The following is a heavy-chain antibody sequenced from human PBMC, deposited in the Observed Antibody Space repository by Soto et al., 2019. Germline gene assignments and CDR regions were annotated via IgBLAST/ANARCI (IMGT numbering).Heavy chain of an antibody. CDR2: INPSGGST. CDR1: GYTFTSYY. Sequence: QVQLVQSGAEVKKPGASVKVSCKASGYTFTSYYMHWVRQAPGQGLEWMGIINPSGGSTSYAQKFQGRVTMTRDTSTSTVYMELSSLRSEDTAVYYCARETGRGDLIPYFDSWGQGTLVTVSS. V-gene: IGHV1-46*01. CDR3: ARETGRGDLIPYFDS. J-gene: IGHJ4*02. D-gene: IGHD3-10*01.